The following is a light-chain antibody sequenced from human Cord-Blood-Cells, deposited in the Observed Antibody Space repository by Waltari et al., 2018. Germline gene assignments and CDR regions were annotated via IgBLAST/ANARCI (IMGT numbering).Light chain of an antibody. V-gene: IGKV3-20*01. Sequence: IALTQSPGTLSLSPGERATLSCRASQSVSSSYLAWYQQKPGPAPRLLIYGASSRATGIPDRFSGSGSGTDFTLTISRLEPEDFAVYYCQQYGSSPLTFGGGTKVEIK. CDR3: QQYGSSPLT. J-gene: IGKJ4*01. CDR1: QSVSSSY. CDR2: GAS.